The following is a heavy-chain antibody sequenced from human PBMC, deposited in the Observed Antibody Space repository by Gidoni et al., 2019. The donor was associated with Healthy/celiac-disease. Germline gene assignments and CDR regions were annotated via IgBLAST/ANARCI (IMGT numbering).Heavy chain of an antibody. V-gene: IGHV3-30-3*01. CDR3: ARDWGYSGSHLGFDY. D-gene: IGHD1-26*01. CDR1: GFTFSSYA. CDR2: ISYDGSNK. J-gene: IGHJ4*02. Sequence: QVQLVEFGGGVVQPGRSLRLSCAASGFTFSSYAMHWVRQAPGKGLEWVAVISYDGSNKYYADSVKGRFTISRDNSKNTLYLQMNSLRAEDTAVYYCARDWGYSGSHLGFDYWGQGTLVTVSS.